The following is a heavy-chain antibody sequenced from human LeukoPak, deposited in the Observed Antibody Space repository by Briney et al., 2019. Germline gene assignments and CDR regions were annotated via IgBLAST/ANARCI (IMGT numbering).Heavy chain of an antibody. CDR2: ISSSSSYI. CDR1: GFTFSSYS. CDR3: AREPSSSSWDRTGRDGGPRYYYYYMDV. J-gene: IGHJ6*03. Sequence: GGSLRLSCAASGFTFSSYSMNWVRQAPGKGLEWVSSISSSSSYIYYADSVKGRFTTSRDNAKNSLYLQMNGLRAEDTAVYYCAREPSSSSWDRTGRDGGPRYYYYYMDVWGKGTTVTVSS. D-gene: IGHD6-13*01. V-gene: IGHV3-21*01.